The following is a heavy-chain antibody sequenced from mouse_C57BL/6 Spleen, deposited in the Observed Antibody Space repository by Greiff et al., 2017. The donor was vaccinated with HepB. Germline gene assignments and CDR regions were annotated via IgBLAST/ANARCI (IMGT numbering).Heavy chain of an antibody. V-gene: IGHV1-82*01. CDR1: GYAFSSSW. J-gene: IGHJ1*03. D-gene: IGHD2-2*01. Sequence: QVQLQQSGPELVKPGASVKISCKASGYAFSSSWMNWVKQRPGKGLEWIGRIYPGDGDTNYNGKFKGKATLTADKSSSTAYMQLSSLTSEDSAVYFCASGLLWLRRGDWYFDVWGTGTTVTVSS. CDR2: IYPGDGDT. CDR3: ASGLLWLRRGDWYFDV.